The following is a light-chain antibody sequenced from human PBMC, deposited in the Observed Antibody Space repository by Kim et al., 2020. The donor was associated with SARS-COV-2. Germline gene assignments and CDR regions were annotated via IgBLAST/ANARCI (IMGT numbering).Light chain of an antibody. CDR2: DAS. J-gene: IGKJ1*01. CDR3: QQRT. Sequence: PATLSLSPGERATLACRASQSVSSYLAWYQQKPGQAPRLLIYDASNRATGIPARFSGSGSGTDFTLTISSLEPEDFAVYYCQQRTFGQGTKVDIK. V-gene: IGKV3-11*01. CDR1: QSVSSY.